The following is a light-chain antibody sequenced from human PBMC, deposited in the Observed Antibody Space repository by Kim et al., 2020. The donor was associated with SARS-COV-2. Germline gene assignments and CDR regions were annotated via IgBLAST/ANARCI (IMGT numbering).Light chain of an antibody. CDR2: DAS. J-gene: IGKJ1*01. CDR3: QQRT. Sequence: PATLSLSPGERATLACRASQSVSSYLAWYQQKPGQAPRLLIYDASNRATGIPARFSGSGSGTDFTLTISSLEPEDFAVYYCQQRTFGQGTKVDIK. V-gene: IGKV3-11*01. CDR1: QSVSSY.